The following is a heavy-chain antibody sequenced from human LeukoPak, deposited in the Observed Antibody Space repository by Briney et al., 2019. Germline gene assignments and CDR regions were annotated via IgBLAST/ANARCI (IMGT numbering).Heavy chain of an antibody. Sequence: PGGSLRLSWTASGFPFSNYAVNWVRQPPGKGLKWVALISFDGGQIYYADSVKGRFTIPRDNSKNTLFLQMNTLTVEDTAAYYCARNPAKGAATYFDYWGQGTLVTVSS. V-gene: IGHV3-30*04. J-gene: IGHJ4*02. CDR1: GFPFSNYA. CDR2: ISFDGGQI. D-gene: IGHD2-15*01. CDR3: ARNPAKGAATYFDY.